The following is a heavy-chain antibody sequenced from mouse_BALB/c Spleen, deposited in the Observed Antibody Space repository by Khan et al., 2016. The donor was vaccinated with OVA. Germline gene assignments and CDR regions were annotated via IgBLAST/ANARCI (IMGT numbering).Heavy chain of an antibody. J-gene: IGHJ4*01. CDR2: IWSDGST. V-gene: IGHV2-6-1*01. D-gene: IGHD2-1*01. CDR1: GFSLTNYG. CDR3: ARQLYRHYNNIDY. Sequence: QVQLKQSGPGLAAPSQSLSITCTISGFSLTNYGVHWVRQPPGKGLEWLVVIWSDGSTTYNSALKSRLTITTDNSQSQVFLKMNSLQTDDTAIYFCARQLYRHYNNIDYWGQGTAVTVSS.